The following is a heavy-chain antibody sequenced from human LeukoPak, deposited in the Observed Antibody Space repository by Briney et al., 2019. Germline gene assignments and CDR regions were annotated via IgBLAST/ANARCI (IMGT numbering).Heavy chain of an antibody. D-gene: IGHD3-16*01. CDR3: GKDPNGDYVGGFDF. V-gene: IGHV3-23*01. CDR2: ISGNGGRT. CDR1: GFSFRNYG. Sequence: GGSLRLSCAASGFSFRNYGMSWVRQAPGKGLEWVSGISGNGGRTYYADSVKGRFTIPRDQSKNTLFLQMNSLRVEDTALYYCGKDPNGDYVGGFDFWGQGTMDTVSS. J-gene: IGHJ3*01.